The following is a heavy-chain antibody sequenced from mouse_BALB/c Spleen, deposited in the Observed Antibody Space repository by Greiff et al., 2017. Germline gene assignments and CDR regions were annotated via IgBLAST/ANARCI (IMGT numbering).Heavy chain of an antibody. Sequence: EVMLVESGGGLVKPGGSLKLSCAASGFTFSSYTMSWVRQTPEKRLEWVATISSGGGNTYYPDSVKGRFTISRDNAKNNLYLQTSSLRSEDTALYYCARRASDDWFAYWGQGTLVTVSA. CDR1: GFTFSSYT. J-gene: IGHJ3*01. D-gene: IGHD3-2*02. CDR2: ISSGGGNT. CDR3: ARRASDDWFAY. V-gene: IGHV5-9*03.